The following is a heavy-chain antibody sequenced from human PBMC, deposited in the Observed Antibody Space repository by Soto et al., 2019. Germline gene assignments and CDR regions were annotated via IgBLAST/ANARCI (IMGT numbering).Heavy chain of an antibody. CDR1: GYTFNTYG. CDR3: ARVFHYFGSGNDDWFDP. J-gene: IGHJ5*02. V-gene: IGHV1-18*01. CDR2: ISPYNDNT. D-gene: IGHD3-10*01. Sequence: QVQLVQSGAEVKKPGASVQVSCKASGYTFNTYGITWVRQAPGQGFEWMGWISPYNDNTYYAQNFRGRVTMTTDTSTNTAYMELTSLKSDDTAVYYCARVFHYFGSGNDDWFDPWGQGTLVTVSS.